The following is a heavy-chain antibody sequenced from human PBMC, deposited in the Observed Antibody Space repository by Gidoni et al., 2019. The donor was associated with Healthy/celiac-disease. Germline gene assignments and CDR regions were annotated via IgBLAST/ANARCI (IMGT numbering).Heavy chain of an antibody. V-gene: IGHV3-30*03. D-gene: IGHD6-19*01. CDR3: ASEIAVAGPFDY. Sequence: QVQLVESGGGVVQPGRSLRLSCAASGFTFSSYGMHWVRQAPGKGLEWVAVISYDGSNKYYADSVKGRFTISRDNSKNTLYLQMNSLRAEDTAVYYCASEIAVAGPFDYWGQGTLVTVSS. J-gene: IGHJ4*02. CDR1: GFTFSSYG. CDR2: ISYDGSNK.